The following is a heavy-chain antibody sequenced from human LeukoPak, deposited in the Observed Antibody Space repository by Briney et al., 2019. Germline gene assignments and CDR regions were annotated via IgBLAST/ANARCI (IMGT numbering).Heavy chain of an antibody. V-gene: IGHV3-30-3*01. CDR3: ARGAYSWVGATTLDY. Sequence: GGSLRLSCAASGFTFSSYAMHWVRQAPGKGLEWVAVISYDGSNKYYADSVKGRFTISRDNSKNTLYLQMNSLRAEDTAVYYRARGAYSWVGATTLDYWGQGTLVTVSS. D-gene: IGHD1-26*01. CDR2: ISYDGSNK. J-gene: IGHJ4*02. CDR1: GFTFSSYA.